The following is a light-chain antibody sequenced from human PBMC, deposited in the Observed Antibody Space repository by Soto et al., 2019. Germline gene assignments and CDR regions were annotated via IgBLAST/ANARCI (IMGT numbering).Light chain of an antibody. CDR1: SSDVGNYNY. CDR3: SSYAGSKTL. CDR2: EVT. J-gene: IGLJ3*02. Sequence: QPVLTQPPSASGSPGQSVTISCTGTSSDVGNYNYVSWYQQYPGKAPKLMIYEVTKRPSGVPDRFSGSKSGNTASLTVSGLQAEDEADYYCSSYAGSKTLFGGGTKLTVL. V-gene: IGLV2-8*01.